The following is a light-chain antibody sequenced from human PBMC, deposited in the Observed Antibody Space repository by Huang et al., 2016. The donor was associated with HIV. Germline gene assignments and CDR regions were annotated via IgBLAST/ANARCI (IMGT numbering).Light chain of an antibody. CDR3: QQYYSTWG. V-gene: IGKV4-1*01. Sequence: DIVMTQSPDSLAVSLGERATINCKSSQSVLYSTNNKNYLAWYQQKPGQPPKLLIYWASTREYGVPDRFSGSGSGTDFTLTISSLQAEDVAVYYCQQYYSTWGFGPGTKVDIK. J-gene: IGKJ3*01. CDR2: WAS. CDR1: QSVLYSTNNKNY.